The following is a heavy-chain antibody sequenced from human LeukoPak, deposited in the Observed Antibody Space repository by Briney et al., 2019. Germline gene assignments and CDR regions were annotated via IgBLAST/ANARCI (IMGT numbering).Heavy chain of an antibody. J-gene: IGHJ4*02. V-gene: IGHV4-61*02. CDR2: IYTSGST. CDR1: GGSISSGDYY. D-gene: IGHD3-22*01. CDR3: ARGGYDSSGYYDIYYFDY. Sequence: SETLSLTCTVSGGSISSGDYYWSWIRQPAGKGLEWIGRIYTSGSTNYNPSLKSRVTISVDTSKNQFSLKLSSVTAADTAVYYCARGGYDSSGYYDIYYFDYWGQGTLVTVSS.